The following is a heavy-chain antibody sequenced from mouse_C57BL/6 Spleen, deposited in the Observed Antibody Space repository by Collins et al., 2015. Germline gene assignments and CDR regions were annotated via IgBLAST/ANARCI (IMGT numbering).Heavy chain of an antibody. CDR3: ARIEYYGSYWYFDV. CDR2: IWWDDDK. D-gene: IGHD1-1*01. Sequence: QVTLKESGPGILQPSQTLSLTCSFSGFSLTTFGMGVGWIRQPSGKGLEWLTHIWWDDDKYYDPALKSRLTISKDTSKNQVFLKIADVDTADTATYYCARIEYYGSYWYFDVWGTGTTVTVSS. CDR1: GFSLTTFGMG. V-gene: IGHV8-8*01. J-gene: IGHJ1*03.